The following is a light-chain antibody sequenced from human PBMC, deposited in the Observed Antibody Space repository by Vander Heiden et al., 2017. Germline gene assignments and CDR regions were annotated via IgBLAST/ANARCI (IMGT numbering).Light chain of an antibody. CDR1: PTLHKW. Sequence: DIQMTQSPSTLSTSVEDRVTISCRASPTLHKWLAWYQQKPGKAPELLIYDASTLQSGVPSRFSGARSGTEFTLTISSLQPDDFATYYCQQYYTFPWTFGRGTKVDI. CDR2: DAS. J-gene: IGKJ1*01. V-gene: IGKV1-5*01. CDR3: QQYYTFPWT.